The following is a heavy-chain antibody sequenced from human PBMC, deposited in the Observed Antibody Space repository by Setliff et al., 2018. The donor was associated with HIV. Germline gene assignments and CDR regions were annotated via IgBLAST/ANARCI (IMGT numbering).Heavy chain of an antibody. J-gene: IGHJ4*02. CDR3: ARRGWNGYKSFED. CDR1: GGSFSDYS. V-gene: IGHV4-34*01. D-gene: IGHD1-1*01. Sequence: SETLSLTCAVYGGSFSDYSWNWIRQPPGKGLKWIGEINHSGSTNCNPSLQSRVTISVDTSKKQVSLNVRSVTAADTAVYYCARRGWNGYKSFEDWGQGTQVTVSS. CDR2: INHSGST.